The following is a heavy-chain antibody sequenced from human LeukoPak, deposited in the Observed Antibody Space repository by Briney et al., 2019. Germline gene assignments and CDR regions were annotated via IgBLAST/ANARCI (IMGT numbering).Heavy chain of an antibody. D-gene: IGHD3-22*01. CDR2: IRYDGSNK. CDR1: GFTYSSYG. CDR3: AKESDYYDSSGYLEL. J-gene: IGHJ4*02. Sequence: GGSLRLSCAASGFTYSSYGMHWVRQAPGKGLEWVAFIRYDGSNKYYADSVKGRFTISRDNSKNTLYLQMNSLRAEDTAVYYCAKESDYYDSSGYLELWGQGTLVTVSS. V-gene: IGHV3-30*02.